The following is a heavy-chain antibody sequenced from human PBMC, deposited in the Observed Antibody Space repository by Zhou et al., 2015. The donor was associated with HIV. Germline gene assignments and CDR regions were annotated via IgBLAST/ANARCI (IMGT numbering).Heavy chain of an antibody. CDR1: GYTFTSYG. CDR3: AREEWAGRGGDGMDV. CDR2: LSTYSDKT. Sequence: QVQLVQSGAEVKKPGASVKVSCKASGYTFTSYGISWVRQAPGQGLEWMGWLSTYSDKTNYLQRLQGRVILTKDTYTNTAYMELRSLTSDDTAVYYCAREEWAGRGGDGMDVWGQGTTVIVSS. D-gene: IGHD2-21*01. J-gene: IGHJ6*02. V-gene: IGHV1-18*01.